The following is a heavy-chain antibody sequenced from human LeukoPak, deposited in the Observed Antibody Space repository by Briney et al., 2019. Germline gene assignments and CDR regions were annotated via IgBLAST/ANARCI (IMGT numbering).Heavy chain of an antibody. CDR2: INSDESST. D-gene: IGHD3-3*01. J-gene: IGHJ6*02. Sequence: PGGSLRLSCAASGFTFSSYWMHWVRQAPGKGLVWVSRINSDESSTSYADSVKGRFTISRDNAKNTLYLQMNSLRAEDTAVYHCARDRDDFWTGAPDVWGQGTTVTVSS. CDR1: GFTFSSYW. V-gene: IGHV3-74*01. CDR3: ARDRDDFWTGAPDV.